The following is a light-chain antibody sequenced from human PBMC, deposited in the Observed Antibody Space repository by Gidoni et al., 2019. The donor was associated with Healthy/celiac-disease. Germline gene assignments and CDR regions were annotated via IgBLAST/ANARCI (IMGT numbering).Light chain of an antibody. V-gene: IGKV1-39*01. CDR1: QSISSY. Sequence: DIHMTKSPSSLSASVGDRVTITCRASQSISSYLNWYQQKPGKAPKLLIYAASSLQSGVPSRFSGSGSGTDFTLTISSLQPEDFATYYCQQSYSTPTFGQGTRLEIK. CDR2: AAS. J-gene: IGKJ5*01. CDR3: QQSYSTPT.